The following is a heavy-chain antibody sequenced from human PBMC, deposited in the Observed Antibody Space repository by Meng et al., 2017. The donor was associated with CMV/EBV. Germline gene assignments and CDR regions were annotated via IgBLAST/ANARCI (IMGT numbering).Heavy chain of an antibody. J-gene: IGHJ4*02. CDR1: GGSISSGDYY. V-gene: IGHV4-30-4*08. CDR3: ARDNRRGGVDY. Sequence: QGRLQESGPGLVKPSQTLSLTCTGSGGSISSGDYYWSWIRQPPGKGLEWIGYIYYSGSTYYNPSLKSRVTISVDTSKNQFSLKLSSVTAADTAVYYCARDNRRGGVDYWGQGTLVTVSS. D-gene: IGHD3-3*01. CDR2: IYYSGST.